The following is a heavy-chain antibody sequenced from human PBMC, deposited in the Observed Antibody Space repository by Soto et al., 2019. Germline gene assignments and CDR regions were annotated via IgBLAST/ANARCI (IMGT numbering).Heavy chain of an antibody. V-gene: IGHV1-46*01. J-gene: IGHJ6*02. CDR2: INPSGGST. CDR3: ARGSIAARGGDYYYGMDV. D-gene: IGHD6-6*01. CDR1: GYTFTSYY. Sequence: ASVKVSCEASGYTFTSYYMHWVRQAPGQGLEWMGIINPSGGSTSYAQKFQGRVTMTRDTSTSTVYMELSSLRSEDTAVYYCARGSIAARGGDYYYGMDVWGQGTTVTVSS.